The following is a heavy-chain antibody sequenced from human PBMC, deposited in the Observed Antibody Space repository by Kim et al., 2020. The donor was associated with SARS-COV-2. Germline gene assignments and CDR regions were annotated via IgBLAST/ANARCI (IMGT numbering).Heavy chain of an antibody. CDR2: IYYSGST. D-gene: IGHD6-19*01. CDR1: GGSISSYY. V-gene: IGHV4-59*08. Sequence: SETLSLTCTVSGGSISSYYWSWIRQPPGKGLEWIGYIYYSGSTNHNPSLTSRVTLSVDTSKNQFSLKLSSVTAADTAVYYFARHGPDSSGSYFQYWGQGT. CDR3: ARHGPDSSGSYFQY. J-gene: IGHJ4*02.